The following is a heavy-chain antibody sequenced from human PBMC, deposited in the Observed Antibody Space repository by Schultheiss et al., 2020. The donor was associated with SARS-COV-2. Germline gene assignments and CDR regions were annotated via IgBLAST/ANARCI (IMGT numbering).Heavy chain of an antibody. CDR2: VYTGGTA. J-gene: IGHJ4*02. Sequence: GGSLRLSCAASGFSVSSSSDYMNWVRQAPGKGLEWVAVVYTGGTAYYADSVKGRFTISRDSSKNTVYLQMHSLRAEDTAVYYCARGRLSSASGWYFDYWGQGTLVTVSS. D-gene: IGHD6-19*01. CDR3: ARGRLSSASGWYFDY. CDR1: GFSVSSSSDY. V-gene: IGHV3-53*01.